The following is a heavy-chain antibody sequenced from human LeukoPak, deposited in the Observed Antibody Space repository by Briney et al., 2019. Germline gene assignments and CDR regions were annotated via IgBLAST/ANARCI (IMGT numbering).Heavy chain of an antibody. V-gene: IGHV3-11*01. Sequence: PGGSLRLSCAASGFTFSDYYMSWIRQAPGKGLEWVSYISGSGSTIYYADSVKGRFTISRDNAKNSLYLQMNSLRAEDTAVYYCARGLRFLEWPLDVWGKGTTVTVSS. D-gene: IGHD3-3*01. CDR3: ARGLRFLEWPLDV. CDR1: GFTFSDYY. CDR2: ISGSGSTI. J-gene: IGHJ6*04.